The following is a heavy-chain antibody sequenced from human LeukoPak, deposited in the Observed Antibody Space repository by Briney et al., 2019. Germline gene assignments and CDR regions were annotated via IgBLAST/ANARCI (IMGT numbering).Heavy chain of an antibody. CDR1: GFTFSSYG. CDR3: AKDRSIWGGDYYYYGMDV. V-gene: IGHV3-30*18. J-gene: IGHJ6*02. D-gene: IGHD2-21*01. Sequence: GGSLRLSCAASGFTFSSYGMHRVRQAPGKGLEWVAVISYDGSNKYYADSVKGRFTISRDNSKNTLSLQMNSLRAEDTAVYYCAKDRSIWGGDYYYYGMDVWGQGTTVTVSS. CDR2: ISYDGSNK.